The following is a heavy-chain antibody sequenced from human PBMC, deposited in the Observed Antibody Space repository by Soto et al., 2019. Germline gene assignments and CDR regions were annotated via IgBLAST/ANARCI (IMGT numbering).Heavy chain of an antibody. CDR2: VNPLGAGT. J-gene: IGHJ6*02. CDR3: ARSNARDLRGGMDF. Sequence: ASVKVSCKASGYPFTTYFMNWVRQAPGHGLQWMGMVNPLGAGTKYAQGFQGRITMTRDTSTNTVHLELRSLTSDATAVYYCARSNARDLRGGMDFWGQGTTVTDSS. V-gene: IGHV1-46*01. D-gene: IGHD7-27*01. CDR1: GYPFTTYF.